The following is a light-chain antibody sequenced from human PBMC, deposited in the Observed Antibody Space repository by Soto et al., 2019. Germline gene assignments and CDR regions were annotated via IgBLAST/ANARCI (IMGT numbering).Light chain of an antibody. CDR1: QSVSSSY. CDR2: GAS. Sequence: EIVLTQSPGTLSLSPGERATLSCRASQSVSSSYLAWDQQKPGQAPRLLIYGASSRATGIPDRFSGSGSGTDFTLTISRLEPEDLAVYYCQQYGSSPPITFGQGTRLEIK. CDR3: QQYGSSPPIT. J-gene: IGKJ5*01. V-gene: IGKV3-20*01.